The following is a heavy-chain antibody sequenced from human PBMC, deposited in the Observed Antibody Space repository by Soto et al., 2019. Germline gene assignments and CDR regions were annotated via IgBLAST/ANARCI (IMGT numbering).Heavy chain of an antibody. Sequence: SETLSLTCTVSGGYISSGGYYWSWIRQHPGKGLEWIGCIYYSGSTYYNPSLKSRVTISVDTSKNQFSLKLSSVTAADTAVYYCARLFPRVVPAAIYFDYWGQGTLVTVS. V-gene: IGHV4-39*01. CDR1: GGYISSGGYY. D-gene: IGHD2-2*01. CDR3: ARLFPRVVPAAIYFDY. J-gene: IGHJ4*02. CDR2: IYYSGST.